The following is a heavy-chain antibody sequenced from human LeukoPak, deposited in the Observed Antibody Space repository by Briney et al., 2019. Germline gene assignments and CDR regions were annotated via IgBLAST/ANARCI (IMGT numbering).Heavy chain of an antibody. J-gene: IGHJ5*02. Sequence: GASVKFSCKASGYTFINYYMHWVRQAPGQGLEWMGIINPSGGSTRYAQKFQGRVTMTRDTSTSTAYMELSSLRSEDTAVYYCAPDLSPPPHPPSSGSYRRVDPWGQGTLVTVSS. D-gene: IGHD1-26*01. CDR1: GYTFINYY. CDR2: INPSGGST. V-gene: IGHV1-46*01. CDR3: APDLSPPPHPPSSGSYRRVDP.